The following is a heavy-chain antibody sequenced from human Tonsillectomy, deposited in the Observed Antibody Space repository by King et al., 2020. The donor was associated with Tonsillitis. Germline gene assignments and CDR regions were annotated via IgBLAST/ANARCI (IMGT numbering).Heavy chain of an antibody. D-gene: IGHD3-10*01. CDR3: AFTMVRGGTESFQH. CDR2: IIPILGIA. J-gene: IGHJ1*01. Sequence: VQLVQSGAEVKKPGSSVKVSCKASGGTFSSYAISWVRQAPGQGLEWMGRIIPILGIANYAQKFQGRVTITADKSTSTAYMELSSLRSEDTAVYYCAFTMVRGGTESFQHWGQGTLVTVSS. V-gene: IGHV1-69*09. CDR1: GGTFSSYA.